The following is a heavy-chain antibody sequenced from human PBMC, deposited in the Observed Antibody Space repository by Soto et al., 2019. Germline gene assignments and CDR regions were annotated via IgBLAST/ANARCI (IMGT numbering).Heavy chain of an antibody. CDR3: ARVDQPYSGWYYGMDV. CDR1: GFTVSSNY. V-gene: IGHV3-53*01. J-gene: IGHJ6*02. Sequence: ESGGGLIQPGGSLRLSCAASGFTVSSNYMSWVRQAPGKGLEWVSVIYSGGSTYYADSVKGRFTISRDNSKNTLYLQMNSPRAEDTAVYYCARVDQPYSGWYYGMDVWGQGTTVTVSS. D-gene: IGHD6-6*01. CDR2: IYSGGST.